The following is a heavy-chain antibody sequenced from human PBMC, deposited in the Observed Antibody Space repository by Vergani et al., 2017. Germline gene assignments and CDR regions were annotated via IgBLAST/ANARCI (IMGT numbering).Heavy chain of an antibody. Sequence: QVQLVESGGGVVQPGRSLRLSCAASGFTFSSYGMHWVRQAPGKGLEWVAVIWYDGSNKYYADSVKGRFTISRDNSKNTLYLQMNSLRAEDTAVYYCAKEFGDCSGGSCYLGYYYYGMDVWGQGTTVTVSS. J-gene: IGHJ6*02. D-gene: IGHD2-15*01. CDR2: IWYDGSNK. V-gene: IGHV3-33*06. CDR1: GFTFSSYG. CDR3: AKEFGDCSGGSCYLGYYYYGMDV.